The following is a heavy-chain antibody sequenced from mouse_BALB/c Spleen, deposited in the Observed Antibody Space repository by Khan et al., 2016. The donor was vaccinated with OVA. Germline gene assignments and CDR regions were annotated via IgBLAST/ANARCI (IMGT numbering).Heavy chain of an antibody. CDR2: IYPGSGST. CDR1: GYTFTSYW. Sequence: LQQPGSELVRPGASVKLSCKASGYTFTSYWMHWVKQRHGQGLEWIGNIYPGSGSTNYDEMFKSKGTLTVDTSSSTAYMHLSSLTSEDSAVYYCTRGGYYGKSLFTYWGQGTLVTVAA. J-gene: IGHJ3*01. V-gene: IGHV1S22*01. CDR3: TRGGYYGKSLFTY. D-gene: IGHD2-1*01.